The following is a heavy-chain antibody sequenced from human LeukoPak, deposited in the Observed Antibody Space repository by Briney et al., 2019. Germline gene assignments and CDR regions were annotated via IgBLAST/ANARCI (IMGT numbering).Heavy chain of an antibody. V-gene: IGHV3-23*01. Sequence: GGSLRLSCAASGFTFSSYAMSWVRQAPGKGLEWVSAISGSGDRTYYADSVRGRFTMSRDNSKNTLYVQMSSLRAEDTAVYYCAKDSGPYTSGYYGHWGQGTLVTVSS. CDR1: GFTFSSYA. CDR2: ISGSGDRT. J-gene: IGHJ4*02. D-gene: IGHD3-22*01. CDR3: AKDSGPYTSGYYGH.